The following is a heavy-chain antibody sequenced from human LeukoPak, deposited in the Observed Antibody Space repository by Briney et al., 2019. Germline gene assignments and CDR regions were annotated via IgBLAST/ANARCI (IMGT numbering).Heavy chain of an antibody. D-gene: IGHD6-13*01. J-gene: IGHJ4*02. CDR1: GYTFTSYD. Sequence: ASVKVSCKASGYTFTSYDINWVRQATGQGLEWMGWMNPNSGNTGYAQKFQGRVTITRNTSISTAYMELSSLRSEDTAVYYCARVGGHSSSWYFELDYWGQGTLVTVSS. CDR3: ARVGGHSSSWYFELDY. CDR2: MNPNSGNT. V-gene: IGHV1-8*03.